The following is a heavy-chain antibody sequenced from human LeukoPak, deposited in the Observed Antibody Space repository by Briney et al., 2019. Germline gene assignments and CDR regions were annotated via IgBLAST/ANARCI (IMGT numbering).Heavy chain of an antibody. V-gene: IGHV3-30*02. CDR2: IRYDANIK. CDR3: ARDPYSGNYGDYYYYYMDV. Sequence: GSLRLSCAASGFTFISYGMHWLRQPPGKGLEWVAFIRYDANIKYYADSVKGRFTISRDNSKNTMYLQMNSLRDEDTAVYYCARDPYSGNYGDYYYYYMDVWGKGTTVTISS. D-gene: IGHD1-26*01. CDR1: GFTFISYG. J-gene: IGHJ6*03.